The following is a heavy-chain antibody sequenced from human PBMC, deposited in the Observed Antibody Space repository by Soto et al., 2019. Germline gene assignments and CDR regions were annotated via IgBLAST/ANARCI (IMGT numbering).Heavy chain of an antibody. Sequence: PGASLKISCKGSGYSFTSYWISWVRQMPGKGLEWMGRIDPSDSYTNYSPSFQGHVTISADKSISTAYLQWSSLKASDTAMYYCVYSRWFDAFDIWGQGTMVTVSS. V-gene: IGHV5-10-1*01. CDR1: GYSFTSYW. J-gene: IGHJ3*02. D-gene: IGHD2-15*01. CDR2: IDPSDSYT. CDR3: VYSRWFDAFDI.